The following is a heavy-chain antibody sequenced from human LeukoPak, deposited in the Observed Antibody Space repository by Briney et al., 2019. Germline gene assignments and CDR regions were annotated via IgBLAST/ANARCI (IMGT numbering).Heavy chain of an antibody. J-gene: IGHJ6*03. V-gene: IGHV4-34*01. Sequence: KPSETLSLTCAVYGGSFSGYYWSWIRQPSGKGLEWIGEINHSGSTNYNPSLKSRVTISVDTSKNQFSLKLSSVTAADTAVYYCARVGTTYYYDSSGYFRGNYYYYMDVWGKGTTVTVSS. CDR1: GGSFSGYY. CDR3: ARVGTTYYYDSSGYFRGNYYYYMDV. D-gene: IGHD3-22*01. CDR2: INHSGST.